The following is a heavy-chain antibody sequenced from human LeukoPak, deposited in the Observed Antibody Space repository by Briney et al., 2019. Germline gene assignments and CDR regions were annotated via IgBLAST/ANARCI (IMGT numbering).Heavy chain of an antibody. CDR2: IIPIFGTS. J-gene: IGHJ4*02. D-gene: IGHD2-2*01. CDR3: ARTVSLGYCSRTSCPNYFDY. Sequence: SVKVSCKASGGTFSSYAISWVRQAPGQGLEWMGGIIPIFGTSNYAQKFQGRVTITTDESTSTAYMELSSLRSEDTAVYYCARTVSLGYCSRTSCPNYFDYWGQGTLVTVSS. V-gene: IGHV1-69*05. CDR1: GGTFSSYA.